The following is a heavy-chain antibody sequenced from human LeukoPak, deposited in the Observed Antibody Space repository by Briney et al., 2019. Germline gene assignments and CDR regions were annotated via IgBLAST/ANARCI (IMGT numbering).Heavy chain of an antibody. J-gene: IGHJ4*02. Sequence: PGGSLRLSCAASGFAFSGYGMHWVRQAPGKGLEWVAVTSYDGSTTYYADSVKGRFTVSRDNSKITLYLQMNSLRAEDTAVYYCARAGYSSTWFYFDYWGQGTLVTVSS. CDR2: TSYDGSTT. D-gene: IGHD6-13*01. V-gene: IGHV3-30*03. CDR1: GFAFSGYG. CDR3: ARAGYSSTWFYFDY.